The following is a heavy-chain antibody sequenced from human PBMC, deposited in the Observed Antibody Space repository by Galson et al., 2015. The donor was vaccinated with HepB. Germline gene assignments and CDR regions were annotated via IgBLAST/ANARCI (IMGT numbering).Heavy chain of an antibody. Sequence: SVKVSCKASGYTFTSHYMHWVRQAPGQGLEWMGVINPSGGYTSYAQKLQGRVTMARDTSTSTVHMELSSLRSEDTAVYYCAAVIAAAGTGFDHWGQGTQVTVSS. J-gene: IGHJ4*02. CDR3: AAVIAAAGTGFDH. D-gene: IGHD6-13*01. CDR2: INPSGGYT. V-gene: IGHV1-46*04. CDR1: GYTFTSHY.